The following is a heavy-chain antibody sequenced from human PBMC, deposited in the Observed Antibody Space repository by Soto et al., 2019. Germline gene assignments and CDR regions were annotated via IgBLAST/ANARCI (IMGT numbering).Heavy chain of an antibody. CDR2: ISYNANKT. D-gene: IGHD3-9*01. V-gene: IGHV3-30*18. J-gene: IGHJ5*01. Sequence: GGSLRLSCAASGFTLSSSGLHWVRQAPGKGLEWVAVISYNANKTYYADSVKGRFSISRDNSKNTLYLQMNSLRVDDTAKYYCAKGWFYDVLTGPDSWGQGTLVTVSS. CDR3: AKGWFYDVLTGPDS. CDR1: GFTLSSSG.